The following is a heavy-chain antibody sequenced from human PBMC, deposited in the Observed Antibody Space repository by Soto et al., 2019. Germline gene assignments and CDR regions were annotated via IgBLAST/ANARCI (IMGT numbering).Heavy chain of an antibody. J-gene: IGHJ6*02. CDR1: GYTFTSYG. Sequence: ASVKVSCKASGYTFTSYGISWVRQAPGQGLEWMGWISAYNGNTNYAQKLQGRVTMTTDTSTSTAYMELRSLRSDDTAVYYCGRDGGGYYYDSSGSSYYYYGMDVWGQGTTVTVSS. CDR3: GRDGGGYYYDSSGSSYYYYGMDV. D-gene: IGHD3-22*01. V-gene: IGHV1-18*01. CDR2: ISAYNGNT.